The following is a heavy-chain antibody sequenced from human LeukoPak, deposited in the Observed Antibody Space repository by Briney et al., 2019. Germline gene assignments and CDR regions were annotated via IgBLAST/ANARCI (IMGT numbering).Heavy chain of an antibody. D-gene: IGHD4-17*01. V-gene: IGHV5-10-1*01. CDR2: IDPSDSYT. CDR1: GYTFTSYW. CDR3: AKRRMTTVTTEAAFDI. Sequence: RGESLKISCKGSGYTFTSYWISWVRQMPGKGLEWMGRIDPSDSYTNYSPSFQGHVTISADKSISTAYLQWSSLKASDTAIYYCAKRRMTTVTTEAAFDIWGQGTMVTVSS. J-gene: IGHJ3*02.